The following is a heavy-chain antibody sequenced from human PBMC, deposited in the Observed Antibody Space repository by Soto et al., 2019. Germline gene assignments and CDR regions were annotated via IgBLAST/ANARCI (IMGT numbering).Heavy chain of an antibody. CDR1: GFTFSNYA. V-gene: IGHV3-23*01. Sequence: PGGSLRLSCAASGFTFSNYAMTWVRQAPGKGLEWVSFISGSGGITYYADSVKGRFTISRDNAKNSLYLQMNSLRAEDTALYYCATLVGSGSYYKNYYYGMDVWGQGTTVTVSS. CDR2: ISGSGGIT. J-gene: IGHJ6*02. CDR3: ATLVGSGSYYKNYYYGMDV. D-gene: IGHD3-10*01.